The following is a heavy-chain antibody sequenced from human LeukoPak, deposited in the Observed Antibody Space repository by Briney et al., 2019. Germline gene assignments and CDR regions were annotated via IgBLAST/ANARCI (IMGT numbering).Heavy chain of an antibody. V-gene: IGHV3-53*01. CDR2: IYSDGST. D-gene: IGHD1-26*01. CDR3: ARERGRGRDSPWFDY. CDR1: GFIVSGDF. Sequence: GGSLRLSCAASGFIVSGDFMSWVRQAPGKGLEWVSVIYSDGSTYYADPVKGRFTISRDNSKNTLDLQMTGLRAEDTAVYYCARERGRGRDSPWFDYWGQGTLVTVSS. J-gene: IGHJ4*02.